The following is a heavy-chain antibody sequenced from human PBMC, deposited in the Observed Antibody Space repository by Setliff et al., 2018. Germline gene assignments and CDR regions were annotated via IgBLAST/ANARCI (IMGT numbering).Heavy chain of an antibody. V-gene: IGHV1-18*01. Sequence: GASVKVSCKSSGYTFATYGISWVRQAPGQGLEWMGWISPYNSNTNYAQNFQGRVTMTTDTSTSTAYMELRSLRSDDTAMYYCARDLSTTVMTRSWYYFDYWGQGTLGTVS. CDR2: ISPYNSNT. CDR1: GYTFATYG. D-gene: IGHD4-17*01. CDR3: ARDLSTTVMTRSWYYFDY. J-gene: IGHJ4*02.